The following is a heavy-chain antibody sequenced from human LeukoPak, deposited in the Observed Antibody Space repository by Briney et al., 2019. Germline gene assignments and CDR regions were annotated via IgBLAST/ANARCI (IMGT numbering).Heavy chain of an antibody. J-gene: IGHJ4*02. CDR1: GFTFSKAW. CDR2: IKSKAAGGTT. CDR3: ATDGKIVGATNDY. V-gene: IGHV3-15*01. D-gene: IGHD1-26*01. Sequence: GGALRLSRAPSGFTFSKAWMSWVRQAPGMGREWVGRIKSKAAGGTTDYAASVKSRFTISRDDPTNTLSLQMNSLISEDTAVYYCATDGKIVGATNDYWGQGTLVTVSS.